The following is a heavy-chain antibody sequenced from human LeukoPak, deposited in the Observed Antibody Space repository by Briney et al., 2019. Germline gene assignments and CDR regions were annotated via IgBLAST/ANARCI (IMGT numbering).Heavy chain of an antibody. CDR2: IYYTGST. CDR1: GGSIRSYY. CDR3: ARVLPYSSGWGVDY. V-gene: IGHV4-59*01. J-gene: IGHJ4*02. D-gene: IGHD6-19*01. Sequence: SETLSLTCTVSGGSIRSYYWSWIRQPPGKGLEWLGYIYYTGSTNYNPSLKSRVTISVDTSKNQFSPNLISVTAADTAVYYCARVLPYSSGWGVDYWGQGALVTVSS.